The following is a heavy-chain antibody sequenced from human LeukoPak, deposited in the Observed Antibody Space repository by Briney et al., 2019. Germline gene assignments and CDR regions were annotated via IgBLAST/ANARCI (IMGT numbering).Heavy chain of an antibody. V-gene: IGHV1-24*01. J-gene: IGHJ4*02. CDR1: GYTLTELS. D-gene: IGHD5-12*01. CDR2: FYTEDGET. CDR3: ATAKNIVATIHFDY. Sequence: GASVKVSCKVSGYTLTELSMHWVRQAPGKGLEWMGGFYTEDGETIYAQNFQGRVTMTEDTSTDTAYMDLSSLRSEDTAVYYCATAKNIVATIHFDYWGQGTLVTVSS.